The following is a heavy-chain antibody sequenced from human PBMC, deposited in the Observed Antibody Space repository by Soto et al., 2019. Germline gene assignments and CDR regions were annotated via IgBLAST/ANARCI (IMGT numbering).Heavy chain of an antibody. D-gene: IGHD6-19*01. J-gene: IGHJ4*02. Sequence: ASVKVSCKASGGSFSTLGINWVRQAPGQGLEWMGGIIPLFGKARYAETSQGRVTITADTSTGTAYMEVSSLRSDDTAVFYCATAHNSGWYFFDYWGPGTLVTV. CDR2: IIPLFGKA. CDR1: GGSFSTLG. V-gene: IGHV1-69*06. CDR3: ATAHNSGWYFFDY.